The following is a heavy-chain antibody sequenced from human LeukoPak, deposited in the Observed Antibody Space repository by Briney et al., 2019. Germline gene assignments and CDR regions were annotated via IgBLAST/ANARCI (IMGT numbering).Heavy chain of an antibody. J-gene: IGHJ4*02. CDR1: GFTFNDYT. CDR2: ITGDCNYI. Sequence: GGSLRLSCGASGFTFNDYTMTWVRQAPGKGLEWVSSITGDCNYIFYADSVKGRFTISRDNAQNSLFLELNSLRGEDTAVYYCARERNFYYFDYWGQGALVTVSS. V-gene: IGHV3-21*01. D-gene: IGHD3-3*01. CDR3: ARERNFYYFDY.